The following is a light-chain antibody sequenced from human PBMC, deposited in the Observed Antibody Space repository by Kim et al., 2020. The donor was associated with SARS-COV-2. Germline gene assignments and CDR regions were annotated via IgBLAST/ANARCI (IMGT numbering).Light chain of an antibody. CDR2: QDN. J-gene: IGLJ1*01. V-gene: IGLV3-1*01. CDR3: QAWDSSTGKV. Sequence: SYELTQPPSVSVSPGQTASITCSGDKLGDKYACWYQQKPGQSPVLVIYQDNKRPSGIPERFSGSNSGNTATLTISGTQAMDEADYYCQAWDSSTGKVFGTGTKVTVL. CDR1: KLGDKY.